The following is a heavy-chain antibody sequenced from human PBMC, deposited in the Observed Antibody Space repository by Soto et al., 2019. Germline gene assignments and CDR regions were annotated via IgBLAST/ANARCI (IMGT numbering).Heavy chain of an antibody. J-gene: IGHJ3*02. D-gene: IGHD3-22*01. CDR1: GGTFSSYA. CDR2: IIPIFGTA. V-gene: IGHV1-69*13. CDR3: ARDWYYYDSSGYNHDAFDI. Sequence: SVKVSCKASGGTFSSYAISWVRQAPGQGLEWMGGIIPIFGTANYAQKFQGRVTITADESTSTAYMELSSLRSEDTAVYYCARDWYYYDSSGYNHDAFDIWGQGTMVTVSS.